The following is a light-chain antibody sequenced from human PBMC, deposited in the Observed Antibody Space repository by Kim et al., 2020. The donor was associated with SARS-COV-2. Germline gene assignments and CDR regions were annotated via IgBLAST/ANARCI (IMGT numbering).Light chain of an antibody. CDR1: KLGDKY. J-gene: IGLJ2*01. V-gene: IGLV3-1*01. Sequence: SYELTQPPSVSVSPGQTASITCSGDKLGDKYTSWYQQKTGQSPLLVIYQDNKRPSGIPERYSGSNSGNTATLTISGTQAMDEADYYCQAWDSRSYVVFGGGTQLTVL. CDR2: QDN. CDR3: QAWDSRSYVV.